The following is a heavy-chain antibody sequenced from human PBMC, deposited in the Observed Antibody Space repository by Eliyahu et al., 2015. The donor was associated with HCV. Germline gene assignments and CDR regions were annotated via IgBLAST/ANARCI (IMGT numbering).Heavy chain of an antibody. V-gene: IGHV3-48*03. CDR1: GFTXSNXE. CDR2: ISSSGSTI. D-gene: IGHD2-15*01. Sequence: EVQLVESGGGLVQPGGSLRLSCAASGFTXSNXEMXXVRQAPGKGLEWLSYISSSGSTIYYADSVKGRLTISRDNAKNSLFLQMNSLRAEDTAVYYCARTYCSGGSCYSLGRPNWIDPWGQGTLVTVSS. J-gene: IGHJ5*02. CDR3: ARTYCSGGSCYSLGRPNWIDP.